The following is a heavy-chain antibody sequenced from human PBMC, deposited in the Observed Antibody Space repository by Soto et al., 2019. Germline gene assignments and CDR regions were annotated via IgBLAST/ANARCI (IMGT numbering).Heavy chain of an antibody. V-gene: IGHV4-59*01. J-gene: IGHJ4*02. D-gene: IGHD3-3*01. Sequence: SETLSLTCTVSGGSISSYYWSWIRQPPGKGLEWIGYIYYSGSTNYNPSLKSRVTISVDTSKNQFSLKLSSVAAADTAVYYCARTTAPYYDFWSGYLFDYWGQGTLVTVSS. CDR1: GGSISSYY. CDR3: ARTTAPYYDFWSGYLFDY. CDR2: IYYSGST.